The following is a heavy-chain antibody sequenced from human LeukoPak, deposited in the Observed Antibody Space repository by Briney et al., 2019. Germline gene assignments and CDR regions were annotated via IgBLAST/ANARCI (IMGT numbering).Heavy chain of an antibody. Sequence: PGGSLRLSCAASGFTFSNYWMNWVRQAPGKGLEWVANIKEDGSQKYYVDSVKGRSTSSRDNAKNSVYLQMSSLRAEDTAVYYCARGGTYQPLLGYWGQGTLVTVSS. D-gene: IGHD2-2*01. CDR2: IKEDGSQK. V-gene: IGHV3-7*01. CDR1: GFTFSNYW. CDR3: ARGGTYQPLLGY. J-gene: IGHJ4*02.